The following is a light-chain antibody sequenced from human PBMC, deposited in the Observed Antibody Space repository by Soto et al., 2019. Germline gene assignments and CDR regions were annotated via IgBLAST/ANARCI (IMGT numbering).Light chain of an antibody. Sequence: EIVLTQSPDTLSLSPGERATLSCRASQRVSTNSLAWYQQKPGQAPRPLIYGASSRATGTPDRFSGSGSGTDFTLTISRLEPEDFAVYYCQQYASSPWTFGQGTKVE. CDR3: QQYASSPWT. V-gene: IGKV3-20*01. CDR2: GAS. CDR1: QRVSTNS. J-gene: IGKJ1*01.